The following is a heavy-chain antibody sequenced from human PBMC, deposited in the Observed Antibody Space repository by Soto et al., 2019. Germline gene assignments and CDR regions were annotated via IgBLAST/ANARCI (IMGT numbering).Heavy chain of an antibody. V-gene: IGHV5-51*01. CDR2: IYPGDSDT. Sequence: GESLKISCKGSGYSFTSYWIGWVRQMPGKGLEWMGIIYPGDSDTRYSPSFQGQVTISADKSISTAYLQWSSLKASDTAMYYCARQMPIGWLRKNWFDPWGQGTLVTVSS. J-gene: IGHJ5*02. CDR3: ARQMPIGWLRKNWFDP. D-gene: IGHD5-12*01. CDR1: GYSFTSYW.